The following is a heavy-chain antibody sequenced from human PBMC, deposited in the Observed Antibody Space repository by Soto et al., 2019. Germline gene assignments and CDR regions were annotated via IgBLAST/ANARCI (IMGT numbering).Heavy chain of an antibody. CDR1: GGSITSYC. J-gene: IGHJ4*02. V-gene: IGHV4-59*01. Sequence: PSETLCLTWTVSGGSITSYCWSWIRQPPGKGLEWIGYIYYSGSTNYNPSLKSRVTISLDTSKNQFSLKLSSVTAADTAVYYCARSRGGYFDYWGQGTLVTVSS. CDR3: ARSRGGYFDY. CDR2: IYYSGST. D-gene: IGHD3-10*01.